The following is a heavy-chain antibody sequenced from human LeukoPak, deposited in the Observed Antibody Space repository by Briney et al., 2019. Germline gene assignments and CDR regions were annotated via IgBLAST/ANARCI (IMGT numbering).Heavy chain of an antibody. CDR3: ASETAYYYYMDV. Sequence: SVKVSCKASGGTFSRNAFSWVRQAPGQGLEWMGGIIPIFGTASYAQRFQGRVTITADESTSTVHMELSSLRSEDTAVYYCASETAYYYYMDVWGKGTTVTISS. CDR1: GGTFSRNA. J-gene: IGHJ6*03. V-gene: IGHV1-69*13. CDR2: IIPIFGTA.